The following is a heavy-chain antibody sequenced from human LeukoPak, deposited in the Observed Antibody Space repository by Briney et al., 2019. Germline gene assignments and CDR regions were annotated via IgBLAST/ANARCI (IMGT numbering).Heavy chain of an antibody. CDR1: GYSFTSYW. J-gene: IGHJ3*02. Sequence: GESLKISCKGSGYSFTSYWFGWVRQMPGKGLEWMGIIYPGDSDTSYSPSFQGQVTISADKSISTAYLQWSSLKASDTAMYYCARYKDSSGWYPAAFDIWGQGTMVTVSS. D-gene: IGHD6-19*01. CDR3: ARYKDSSGWYPAAFDI. V-gene: IGHV5-51*01. CDR2: IYPGDSDT.